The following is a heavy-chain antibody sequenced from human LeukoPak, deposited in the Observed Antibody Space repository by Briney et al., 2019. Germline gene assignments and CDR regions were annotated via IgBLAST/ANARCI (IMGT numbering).Heavy chain of an antibody. CDR1: GFTFIDYY. D-gene: IGHD3-22*01. V-gene: IGHV3-11*01. CDR2: ISSSGSTI. CDR3: ARGHYDSSGYYPSVYYGMDV. J-gene: IGHJ6*02. Sequence: GGSLRLSCAASGFTFIDYYMSWIRQAPGKGLEWVSYISSSGSTIYYADSVKGRFNISRDNAKNSLYLQMNSLRAEDTAVYYCARGHYDSSGYYPSVYYGMDVWGQGTTVTVSS.